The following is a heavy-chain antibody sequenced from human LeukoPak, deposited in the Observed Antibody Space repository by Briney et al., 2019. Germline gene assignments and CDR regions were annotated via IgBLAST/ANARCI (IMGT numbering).Heavy chain of an antibody. CDR1: GYTFTGYY. CDR2: ISAYNGNT. D-gene: IGHD4-17*01. V-gene: IGHV1-18*04. CDR3: ARSDYGDYVGAFDL. J-gene: IGHJ3*01. Sequence: ASVKVSCKASGYTFTGYYMHWVRQAPGQGLEWMGWISAYNGNTNYAQKLQGRVTMTTDTSTSTAYMELRSLRSDDTAVYYCARSDYGDYVGAFDLWGQGTMVTVSS.